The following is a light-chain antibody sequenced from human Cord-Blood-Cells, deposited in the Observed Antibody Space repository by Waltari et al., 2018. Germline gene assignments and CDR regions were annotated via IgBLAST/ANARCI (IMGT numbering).Light chain of an antibody. V-gene: IGKV2-30*02. CDR2: KVS. CDR1: QSLVHSDGNTY. J-gene: IGKJ2*01. CDR3: MQGTHWLYT. Sequence: VVMTQSPLSLPVTLGQPASISCRSSQSLVHSDGNTYLNWFQQRPGQSPRRLIYKVSNRDSGVPDRFSGSGAGSDFTLNISGVEAEDVGVYYCMQGTHWLYTFGQGTKLEIK.